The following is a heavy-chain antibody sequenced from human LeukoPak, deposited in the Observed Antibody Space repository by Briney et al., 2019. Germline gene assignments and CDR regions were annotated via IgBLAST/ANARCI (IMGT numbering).Heavy chain of an antibody. CDR1: GGSISSSSYY. CDR2: IYYSGST. V-gene: IGHV4-39*01. J-gene: IGHJ5*02. D-gene: IGHD6-19*01. CDR3: ARHRPSVVRQWLVLSWFDP. Sequence: SETLSLTCTVSGGSISSSSYYWGWIRQPPGKGLEWIGSIYYSGSTYYNPSLKSRVTISVDTSKNQFSLKLSSVTAADTAVYYCARHRPSVVRQWLVLSWFDPWGQGTLVTVSS.